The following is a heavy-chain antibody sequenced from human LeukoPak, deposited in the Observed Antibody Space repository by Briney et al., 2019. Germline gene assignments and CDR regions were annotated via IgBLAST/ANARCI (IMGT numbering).Heavy chain of an antibody. D-gene: IGHD2-15*01. CDR2: IIPIFGTA. V-gene: IGHV1-69*06. CDR3: AMPRRYCSGGSRPTDFDY. J-gene: IGHJ4*02. Sequence: GASVKVSCKASGGTFSSYAISWVRQAPGQGLEWMGGIIPIFGTANYAQKFQGRVTITADKSTSTAYMELGSLRSEDTAVYYCAMPRRYCSGGSRPTDFDYWGQGTLVTVSS. CDR1: GGTFSSYA.